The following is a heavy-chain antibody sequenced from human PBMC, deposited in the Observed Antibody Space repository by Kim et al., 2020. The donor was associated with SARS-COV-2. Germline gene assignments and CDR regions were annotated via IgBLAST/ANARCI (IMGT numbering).Heavy chain of an antibody. J-gene: IGHJ4*02. D-gene: IGHD4-17*01. CDR1: GFTFKSYW. Sequence: GGSLRLSCAASGFTFKSYWMSWVRQAPGKGLEWVANIKQDGSEKYHVDSVKGRFTISRDNAKNSLYLQMNSLRAEDTAVYYCARGEGHGDSNFDYWGQGTLVTVSS. V-gene: IGHV3-7*03. CDR3: ARGEGHGDSNFDY. CDR2: IKQDGSEK.